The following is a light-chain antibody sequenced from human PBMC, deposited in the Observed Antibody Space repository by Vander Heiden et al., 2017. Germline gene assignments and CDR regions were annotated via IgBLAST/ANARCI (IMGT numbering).Light chain of an antibody. CDR3: HQYGISPYT. Sequence: VLTQSPGALSLSPGEAATLSCRSSQSLSNNYLAWLQQRPGQAPMLLIDGTPNRARDIPDRFSGSGSGTDFTLTITGLEPEDVAVYHCHQYGISPYTFGQGT. V-gene: IGKV3-20*01. J-gene: IGKJ2*01. CDR1: QSLSNNY. CDR2: GTP.